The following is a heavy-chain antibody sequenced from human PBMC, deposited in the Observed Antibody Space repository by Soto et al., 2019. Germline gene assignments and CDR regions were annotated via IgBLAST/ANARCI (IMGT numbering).Heavy chain of an antibody. J-gene: IGHJ4*02. D-gene: IGHD2-15*01. V-gene: IGHV3-23*01. Sequence: VGSLRLSCAASGFTFSSDAMSWVRQAPGKGLEWVSAMSGSGDSTYYADSVKGRFTISRDNSKNMLYLQMNSLRTEDTALYYCAKVRSTVVVAAANYWGQGTLVTVSS. CDR3: AKVRSTVVVAAANY. CDR2: MSGSGDST. CDR1: GFTFSSDA.